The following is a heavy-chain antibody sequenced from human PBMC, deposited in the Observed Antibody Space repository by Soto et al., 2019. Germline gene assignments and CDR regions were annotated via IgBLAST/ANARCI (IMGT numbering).Heavy chain of an antibody. V-gene: IGHV1-18*01. CDR3: ASGTRKIVGARSFDY. Sequence: EASVKVSCTASGYTFTSYGISWVRQAPVQGLEWMGWVSAYNGNTNYAQKLQGRVTMTTDTSTSTAYMELRSRRSDDTAVYYCASGTRKIVGARSFDYWGQGTLVTVSS. J-gene: IGHJ4*02. D-gene: IGHD1-26*01. CDR1: GYTFTSYG. CDR2: VSAYNGNT.